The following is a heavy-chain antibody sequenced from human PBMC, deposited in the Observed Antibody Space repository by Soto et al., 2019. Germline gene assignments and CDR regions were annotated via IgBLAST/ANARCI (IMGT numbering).Heavy chain of an antibody. D-gene: IGHD3-10*01. CDR2: IYHSGNT. CDR3: ARRWGEGRVDY. CDR1: GGSISSSNW. V-gene: IGHV4-4*02. Sequence: QVQLQESGPGLVKPSGTLSLTCAVSGGSISSSNWWSWVRQPPGKGLEWIGEIYHSGNTNYNPSLMRRVIMAVDQSRNQFSLTLSSVPAADTAVYYCARRWGEGRVDYWGQGTLVTVSS. J-gene: IGHJ4*02.